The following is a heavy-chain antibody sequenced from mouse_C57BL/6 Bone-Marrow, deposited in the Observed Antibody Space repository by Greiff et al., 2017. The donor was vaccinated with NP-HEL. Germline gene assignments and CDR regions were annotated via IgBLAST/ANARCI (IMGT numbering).Heavy chain of an antibody. CDR1: GYAFTNYL. CDR2: INPGSGGT. V-gene: IGHV1-54*01. J-gene: IGHJ2*01. D-gene: IGHD1-1*01. CDR3: ARDILRGKRTRGYFDY. Sequence: VKLVESGAELVRPGTSVKVSCKASGYAFTNYLIEWVKQRPGQGLEWIGVINPGSGGTNYNEKFKGKATLTADKSSSTAYMQLSSLTSEDSAVYFCARDILRGKRTRGYFDYWGQGTTLTVSS.